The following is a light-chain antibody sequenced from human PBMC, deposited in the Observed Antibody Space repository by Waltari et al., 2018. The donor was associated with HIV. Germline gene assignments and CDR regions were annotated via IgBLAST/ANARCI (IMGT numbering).Light chain of an antibody. CDR2: DVS. CDR3: SSYTSSSTVV. V-gene: IGLV2-14*01. Sequence: QSALTQPASVSGSPGQSITISCTGTNSDVGGYNYVSWYQQYPGKAPKLMLYDVSNRPSGVSNRFSASKSGNTASLTISGLQAEDEADYYCSSYTSSSTVVFGGGTKLTVL. J-gene: IGLJ2*01. CDR1: NSDVGGYNY.